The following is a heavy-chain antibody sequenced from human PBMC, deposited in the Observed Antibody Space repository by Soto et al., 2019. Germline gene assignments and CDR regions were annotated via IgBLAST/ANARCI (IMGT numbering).Heavy chain of an antibody. Sequence: ASVKVSCKASGYTFTSYGISWVRQAPGQGLEWMGWISAYNGNTNYAQKLQGRVTMTTDTSTSTAYMELRSLRSDDTTVYYCARDGLRITIFGVVSYGMDVWGQGTTVTVSS. CDR1: GYTFTSYG. CDR3: ARDGLRITIFGVVSYGMDV. D-gene: IGHD3-3*01. V-gene: IGHV1-18*04. J-gene: IGHJ6*02. CDR2: ISAYNGNT.